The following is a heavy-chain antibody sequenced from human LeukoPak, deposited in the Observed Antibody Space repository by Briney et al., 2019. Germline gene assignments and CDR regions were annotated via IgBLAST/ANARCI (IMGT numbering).Heavy chain of an antibody. V-gene: IGHV4-59*01. J-gene: IGHJ6*03. CDR3: AREGQQWLAYYYYYYMDV. Sequence: PSETLSLTCTVSGGSISTYYWSWIRQPPGKGLEWIGYIYYSGSTSYNPSLKSRVTISVDTSKNQFSLKLSSVTAADAAVYYCAREGQQWLAYYYYYYMDVWGKGTTVTISS. D-gene: IGHD6-19*01. CDR1: GGSISTYY. CDR2: IYYSGST.